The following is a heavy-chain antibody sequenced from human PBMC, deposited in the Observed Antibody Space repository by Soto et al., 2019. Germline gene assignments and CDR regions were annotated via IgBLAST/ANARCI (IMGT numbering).Heavy chain of an antibody. Sequence: LEWMGWINEGNGNTKYSEKFEGRVTLTRDTSASTVYMELSSLRPEDTAVYYCVREYEISGYFFDSWGQGTLVTVSS. J-gene: IGHJ4*02. CDR3: VREYEISGYFFDS. D-gene: IGHD3-22*01. CDR2: INEGNGNT. V-gene: IGHV1-3*01.